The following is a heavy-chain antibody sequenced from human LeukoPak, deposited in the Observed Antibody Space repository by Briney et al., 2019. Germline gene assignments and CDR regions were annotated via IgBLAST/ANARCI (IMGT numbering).Heavy chain of an antibody. Sequence: GGSLRLSCAASGFSIRGYWMHWVRQAPGKGLLWVSRIKSDGSWTNYADSVRGRFTISRDNAKNTLFLQMVGLRAEDTAIYYCVRDGDAYDFDLWGQGILVTVSS. CDR2: IKSDGSWT. CDR3: VRDGDAYDFDL. CDR1: GFSIRGYW. J-gene: IGHJ4*02. D-gene: IGHD5-12*01. V-gene: IGHV3-74*01.